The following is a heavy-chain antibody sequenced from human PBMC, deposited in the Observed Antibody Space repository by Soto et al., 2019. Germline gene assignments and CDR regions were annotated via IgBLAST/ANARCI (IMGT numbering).Heavy chain of an antibody. D-gene: IGHD6-13*01. CDR2: INAGNGNT. Sequence: QVQLVQSGAEVKKPGASVKVSCKASGYTFTSYAMHWVRQAPGQRLEWMGWINAGNGNTKYSQKFQGRVTITRDTSASTAYMELSSLRCEDTAVYYCARGGRVAAADPNDAFDIWGQGTMVTVSS. CDR1: GYTFTSYA. CDR3: ARGGRVAAADPNDAFDI. V-gene: IGHV1-3*01. J-gene: IGHJ3*02.